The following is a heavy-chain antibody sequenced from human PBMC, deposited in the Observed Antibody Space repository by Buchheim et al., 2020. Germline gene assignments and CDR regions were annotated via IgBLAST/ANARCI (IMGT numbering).Heavy chain of an antibody. V-gene: IGHV3-30*14. Sequence: QVQLVESGGGVVQPGRSLRLSCAASGFTFSSYAVHWVRQAPGKGLEWVAVISYDGSNKYYADSVKGRFTISRDNSKNTLYLQMNSLRAEDTAVYYCARGVVRGVISYWGQGTL. J-gene: IGHJ4*02. CDR2: ISYDGSNK. CDR1: GFTFSSYA. D-gene: IGHD3-10*01. CDR3: ARGVVRGVISY.